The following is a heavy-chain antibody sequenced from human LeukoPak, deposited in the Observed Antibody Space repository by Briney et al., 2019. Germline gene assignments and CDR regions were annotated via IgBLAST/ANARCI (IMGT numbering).Heavy chain of an antibody. CDR2: INHSGST. J-gene: IGHJ6*02. CDR3: ARVVVVPAAILPYYYGMDV. D-gene: IGHD2-2*02. Sequence: SETLSLTCAVYGESFSGYYWSWLRQPPGKGVEWVGEINHSGSTNYNPSLKSRVTISEDTSKNQFSLKLSSVTAADTAVYYCARVVVVPAAILPYYYGMDVWGQGTTVTVSS. V-gene: IGHV4-34*01. CDR1: GESFSGYY.